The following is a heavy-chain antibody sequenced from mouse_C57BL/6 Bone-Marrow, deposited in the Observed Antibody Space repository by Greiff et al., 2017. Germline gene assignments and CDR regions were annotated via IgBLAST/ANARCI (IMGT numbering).Heavy chain of an antibody. D-gene: IGHD2-2*01. CDR1: GFTFSNYW. V-gene: IGHV6-3*01. CDR3: TGDGYDFDY. CDR2: IRLKSDNYAT. Sequence: EVKVEESGGGLVQPGGSMKLSCVASGFTFSNYWMNWVRQSLEKGLEWVAQIRLKSDNYATHYAESVKGRFTISRDDSKSSVYLQMNNLRAEDTGIYYCTGDGYDFDYWGQGTTLTVSS. J-gene: IGHJ2*01.